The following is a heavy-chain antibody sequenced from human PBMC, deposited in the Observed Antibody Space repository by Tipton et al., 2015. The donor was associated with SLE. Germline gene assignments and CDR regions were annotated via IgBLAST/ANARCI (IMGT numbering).Heavy chain of an antibody. J-gene: IGHJ4*02. V-gene: IGHV3-21*01. Sequence: GSLRLSCAASGFTFSSYSMNWVRQAPWKGLEWFSSISSSSYIYYADSVKGRLTISRYNAKNSLYLQMNSLRAEDTAVYYCARVSSGSSFDYWGQGTLVTVSS. CDR2: ISSSSYI. CDR3: ARVSSGSSFDY. D-gene: IGHD5-12*01. CDR1: GFTFSSYS.